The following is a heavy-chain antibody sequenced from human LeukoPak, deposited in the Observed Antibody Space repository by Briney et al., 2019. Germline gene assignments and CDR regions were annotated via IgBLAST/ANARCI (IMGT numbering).Heavy chain of an antibody. CDR1: GGTFSSYA. J-gene: IGHJ4*02. V-gene: IGHV1-69*05. CDR3: ATKTSSGYDPTYFDY. Sequence: GASVKVSCKASGGTFSSYAISWVRQAPGQGLEWMGGIIPIWGTTNYAQKFQGRVTMTTDTSTSTPYMELRSLSSDDTAVYYCATKTSSGYDPTYFDYWGQGTLVTVSS. CDR2: IIPIWGTT. D-gene: IGHD5-12*01.